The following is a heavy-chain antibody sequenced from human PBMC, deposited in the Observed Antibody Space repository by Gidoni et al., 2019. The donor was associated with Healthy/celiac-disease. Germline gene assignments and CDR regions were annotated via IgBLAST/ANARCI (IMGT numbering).Heavy chain of an antibody. V-gene: IGHV1-46*03. D-gene: IGHD3-22*01. J-gene: IGHJ3*02. CDR3: AKLAFDSSGYWSHDAFDI. CDR1: GYTFTSYY. Sequence: QVQLVQSGAEVKQPGASVTVSCKASGYTFTSYYMHWVRQAPGQGLEWMGIINPSGGSTSYAQKFQGRVTMTRDTSTSTVYMELSSLRSEDTAVYYCAKLAFDSSGYWSHDAFDIWGQGTMVTVSS. CDR2: INPSGGST.